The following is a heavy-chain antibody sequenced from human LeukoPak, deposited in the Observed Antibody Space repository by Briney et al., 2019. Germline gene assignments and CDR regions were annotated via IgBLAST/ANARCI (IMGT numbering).Heavy chain of an antibody. CDR1: GGTFSSYA. CDR3: ARDVLYDFWSGYFVY. D-gene: IGHD3-3*01. CDR2: IIPIFGTA. Sequence: SVKVSCKASGGTFSSYAISWVRQAPGQGLEWMGGIIPIFGTANYAQKFQGRVTITADKSTSTAYMELSSLRSEDTAVYYCARDVLYDFWSGYFVYWGQGTLVTVSS. J-gene: IGHJ4*02. V-gene: IGHV1-69*06.